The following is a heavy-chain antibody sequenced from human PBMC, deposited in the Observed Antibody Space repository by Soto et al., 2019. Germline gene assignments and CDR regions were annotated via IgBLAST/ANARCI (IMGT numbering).Heavy chain of an antibody. CDR2: INHSGSA. V-gene: IGHV4-34*01. J-gene: IGHJ4*02. CDR3: ARGLITGSQYSGGWHYFDS. D-gene: IGHD1-26*01. CDR1: GGSFSGYI. Sequence: SETLSLTCDVYGGSFSGYIWTRIRQPLGKGLQWIGQINHSGSANYNPSLKSRVTISVHTSNSQFSLELSSVTAADTAVYYCARGLITGSQYSGGWHYFDSWGQGTQVPSPQ.